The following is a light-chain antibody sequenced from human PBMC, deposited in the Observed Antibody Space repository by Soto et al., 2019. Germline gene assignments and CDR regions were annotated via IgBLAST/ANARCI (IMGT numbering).Light chain of an antibody. CDR3: AAWDDSLNVFYV. CDR2: SHN. CDR1: SSNIGSNT. Sequence: QSVLTQPPSASGTPGQRVTISCSGSSSNIGSNTVNWYQQLPGTAPKLLIYSHNQRPSGVPDRFSGSKSGTSASLAISGLQSEDEADYYCAAWDDSLNVFYVFGTGTKVTVL. V-gene: IGLV1-44*01. J-gene: IGLJ1*01.